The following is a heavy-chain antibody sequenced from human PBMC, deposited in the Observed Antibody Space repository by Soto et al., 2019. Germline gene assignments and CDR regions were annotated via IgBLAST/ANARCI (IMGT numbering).Heavy chain of an antibody. V-gene: IGHV4-30-4*01. CDR2: IYYSGST. Sequence: PSETLSLTCTVSGGSISSGDYYWSWIRQPPGKGLEWIGYIYYSGSTYYNPSLKSRVTISVDTSKNQFSLKLSSVTAADTAVYYGARSCVFSCNGFDPWGQGTLVTGS. CDR3: ARSCVFSCNGFDP. J-gene: IGHJ5*02. D-gene: IGHD2-21*01. CDR1: GGSISSGDYY.